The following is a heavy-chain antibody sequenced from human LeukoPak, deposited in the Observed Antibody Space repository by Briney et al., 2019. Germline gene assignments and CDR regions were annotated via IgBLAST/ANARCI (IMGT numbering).Heavy chain of an antibody. D-gene: IGHD6-13*01. CDR2: ISSSSSYT. V-gene: IGHV3-11*03. J-gene: IGHJ4*02. CDR1: GIPFSDYY. Sequence: KSGGSLRLSCVVSGIPFSDYYMNWIRQAPGKGLEWISYISSSSSYTDYADSVKGRFTISRDNAKSALYLQMNSLRLEDTAVYYCAAGTAADFWGQGTLVTVSS. CDR3: AAGTAADF.